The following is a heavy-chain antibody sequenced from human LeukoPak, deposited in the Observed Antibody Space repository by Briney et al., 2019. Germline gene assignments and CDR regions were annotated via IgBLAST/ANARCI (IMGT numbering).Heavy chain of an antibody. J-gene: IGHJ4*02. D-gene: IGHD1-20*01. Sequence: GESLRISCKGSGYSFTSYWISWVRQMPGKGLEWMGRIDPSDSYTNYSPSFQGHVTISADKSISTAYLHWTSLKASDTAMYYCARSTSLGITGNQDFDYWGQGTLVTVSS. CDR2: IDPSDSYT. V-gene: IGHV5-10-1*01. CDR1: GYSFTSYW. CDR3: ARSTSLGITGNQDFDY.